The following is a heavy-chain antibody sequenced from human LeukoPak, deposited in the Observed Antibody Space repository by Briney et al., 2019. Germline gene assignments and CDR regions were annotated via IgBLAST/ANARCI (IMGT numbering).Heavy chain of an antibody. J-gene: IGHJ4*02. CDR1: GYTFTSYD. CDR3: ATEDDYSNYGVY. CDR2: FDPEDGET. Sequence: GASVKVSCKASGYTFTSYDINWVRQAPGKGLEWMGGFDPEDGETIYAQKFQGRVTMTEDTSTDTAYMELSSLRSEDTAVYYCATEDDYSNYGVYWGQGTLVTVSS. V-gene: IGHV1-24*01. D-gene: IGHD4-11*01.